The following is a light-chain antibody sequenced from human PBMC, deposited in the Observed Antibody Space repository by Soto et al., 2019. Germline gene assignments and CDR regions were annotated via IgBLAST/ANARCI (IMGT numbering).Light chain of an antibody. CDR3: QQYDNLPIT. V-gene: IGKV1-33*01. Sequence: DMQMTQSPSSLSASVGDRVTITCQATQDIKKYVNWYQQKLGKAPRLLIYTASNLVIGVPSRFSGSGSGTDFTFNISSLQPDDFATYYCQQYDNLPITFGQGTRLEIK. CDR1: QDIKKY. J-gene: IGKJ5*01. CDR2: TAS.